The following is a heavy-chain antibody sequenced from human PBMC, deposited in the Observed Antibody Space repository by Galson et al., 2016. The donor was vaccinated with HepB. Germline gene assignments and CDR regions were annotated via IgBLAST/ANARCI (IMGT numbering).Heavy chain of an antibody. CDR3: AREGADDYDTSGYFDY. J-gene: IGHJ4*02. CDR1: GFSSGFKFSYEA. D-gene: IGHD3-22*01. V-gene: IGHV3-30*15. Sequence: SLRLSCAASGFSSGFKFSYEAMHWVRQAPGKGLEWVAVISYDGNSAYYADSVRGRFTVSRDNSINTLYLQMSSLTAEDTAVYYCAREGADDYDTSGYFDYWGQGTLVTVSS. CDR2: ISYDGNSA.